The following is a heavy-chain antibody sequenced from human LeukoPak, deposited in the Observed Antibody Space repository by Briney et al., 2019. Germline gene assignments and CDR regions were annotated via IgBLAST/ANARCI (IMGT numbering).Heavy chain of an antibody. D-gene: IGHD3-3*01. CDR3: ARGRSGYDFWSGHLYAWFDP. CDR1: GGSFSGYY. CDR2: INHSGST. J-gene: IGHJ5*02. V-gene: IGHV4-34*01. Sequence: SETLSLTCAVYGGSFSGYYWSWIRQPPGNGLEWIGEINHSGSTNYNPSLKSRVTISVDTAKNQFSLKLSSVTAADTAVYYCARGRSGYDFWSGHLYAWFDPWGQGTLVTVSS.